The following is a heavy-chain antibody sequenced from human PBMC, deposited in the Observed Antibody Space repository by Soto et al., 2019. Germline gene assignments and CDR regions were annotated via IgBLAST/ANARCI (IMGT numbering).Heavy chain of an antibody. CDR1: GFTFSHYT. V-gene: IGHV3-23*01. CDR3: AKPPFDFWSGYYSRSDY. J-gene: IGHJ4*02. D-gene: IGHD3-3*01. Sequence: PGGSLRLSCAASGFTFSHYTMSWVRQLPGKGLEWVSAISGSGGSTYYADSVKGWFTISRDNSKNTLYLQMNSLRAEDTAVYYCAKPPFDFWSGYYSRSDYWGQGTLVTVSS. CDR2: ISGSGGST.